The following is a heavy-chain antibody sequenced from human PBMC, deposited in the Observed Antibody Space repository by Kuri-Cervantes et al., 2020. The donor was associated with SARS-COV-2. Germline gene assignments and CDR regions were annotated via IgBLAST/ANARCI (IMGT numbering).Heavy chain of an antibody. CDR2: IRYDGSNK. V-gene: IGHV3-30*02. CDR1: GFTFSSYA. D-gene: IGHD2-2*01. J-gene: IGHJ3*02. Sequence: GGSLRLSCAASGFTFSSYAMHWVRQAPGKGLEWVAFIRYDGSNKYYADSVKGRFTISRDNSKNTLYLQMNSLRAEDTAVYYCAKVWEDIVVVPAFDIWGQGTMVTVSS. CDR3: AKVWEDIVVVPAFDI.